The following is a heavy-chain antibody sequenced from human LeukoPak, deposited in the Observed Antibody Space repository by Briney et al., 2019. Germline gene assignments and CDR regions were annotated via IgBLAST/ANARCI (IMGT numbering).Heavy chain of an antibody. CDR3: ARWEPYYYGSGDY. J-gene: IGHJ4*02. V-gene: IGHV3-11*03. Sequence: GGSLRLSCAASGFTFSDYYMSWIRQAPGKGLEWVSYISSSSSYTNYADSVKGRFTISRDNAKNSLYLQMNSLRAEDTAVYYCARWEPYYYGSGDYWGQGTLVTVSS. CDR1: GFTFSDYY. D-gene: IGHD3-10*01. CDR2: ISSSSSYT.